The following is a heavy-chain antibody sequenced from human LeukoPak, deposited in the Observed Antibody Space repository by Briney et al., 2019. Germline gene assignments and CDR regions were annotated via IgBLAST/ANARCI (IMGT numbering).Heavy chain of an antibody. J-gene: IGHJ4*02. V-gene: IGHV4-38-2*02. D-gene: IGHD6-13*01. CDR2: IYHSGST. CDR3: ARERYSSSWHYFDY. CDR1: GYSISSGYY. Sequence: SETLSLTCAVSGYSISSGYYWGWIRQPPGKGLEWIGSIYHSGSTYYNPSLKSRVTISVDTSKNQFSLKLSSVTAADTAVYYCARERYSSSWHYFDYWGQGTLVTVSS.